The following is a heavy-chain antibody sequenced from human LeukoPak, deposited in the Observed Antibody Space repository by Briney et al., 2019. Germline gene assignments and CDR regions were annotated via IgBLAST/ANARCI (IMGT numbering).Heavy chain of an antibody. CDR3: VRDLNWAFDY. J-gene: IGHJ4*02. CDR2: IRSESSST. V-gene: IGHV3-48*01. D-gene: IGHD3-16*01. CDR1: VFIFSRYT. Sequence: GGSLRLSCATSVFIFSRYTMNWVRQAPGKELEWISNIRSESSSTTYADSVTGRFTISRDNAKNSLYLQINSLRAADTAVYYCVRDLNWAFDYWGQGTLVTVSS.